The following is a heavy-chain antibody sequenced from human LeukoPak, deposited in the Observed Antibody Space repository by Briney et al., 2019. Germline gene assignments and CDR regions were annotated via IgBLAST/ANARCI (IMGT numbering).Heavy chain of an antibody. V-gene: IGHV1-2*02. CDR3: ARSPHILTGENFDY. J-gene: IGHJ4*02. CDR2: INPNSGGT. D-gene: IGHD3-9*01. CDR1: GYSFTAYY. Sequence: ASVKVSCKASGYSFTAYYMHWVRQAPGQGLEWMGWINPNSGGTNYAQKFQGRVTMTRDTSITTAYMEMSRLRSDDTALYYCARSPHILTGENFDYWGQGTLVTVS.